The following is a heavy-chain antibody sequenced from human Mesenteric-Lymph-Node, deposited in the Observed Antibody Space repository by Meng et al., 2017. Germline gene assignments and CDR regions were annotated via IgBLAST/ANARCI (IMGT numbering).Heavy chain of an antibody. J-gene: IGHJ3*01. CDR3: ARDRTPYAFDF. V-gene: IGHV3-7*01. Sequence: GESLKISCAASQFSFSSYWMTWVRQAPEKGLEWVATIKHDGSVTFYLDSVRGRFTISRDSAKNSLFLQMNSLRVEDTAVYYCARDRTPYAFDFWVPGTMVTVSS. CDR2: IKHDGSVT. CDR1: QFSFSSYW.